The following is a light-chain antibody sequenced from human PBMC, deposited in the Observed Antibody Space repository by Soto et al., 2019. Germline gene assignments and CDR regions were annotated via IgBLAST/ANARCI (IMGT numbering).Light chain of an antibody. CDR1: TGAVTSGHF. Sequence: QAVVTQEPSLTVYPGGTVTLTCGSRTGAVTSGHFPYWFQQNPGHAPRTLIYDTTRKYSWTPARFSGSLLGGKAALTLSGAQSEDEADYYCSLLFGAAVVFGGGTKLTVL. CDR3: SLLFGAAVV. CDR2: DTT. V-gene: IGLV7-46*01. J-gene: IGLJ2*01.